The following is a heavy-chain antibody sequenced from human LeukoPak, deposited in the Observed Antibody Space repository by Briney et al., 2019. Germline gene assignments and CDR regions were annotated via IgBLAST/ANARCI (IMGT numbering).Heavy chain of an antibody. D-gene: IGHD3-10*01. CDR2: ISYDGSNK. V-gene: IGHV3-30*18. CDR1: GFTFSSYG. CDR3: AKDTYYYGSGSLGY. J-gene: IGHJ4*02. Sequence: GRSLRLSCAASGFTFSSYGMHWVRQAPGKGLEWVAVISYDGSNKYYADSVKGRFTISRDNSKNTLYLQMNSLRAEDTAVYYCAKDTYYYGSGSLGYWGQGTLVTVSS.